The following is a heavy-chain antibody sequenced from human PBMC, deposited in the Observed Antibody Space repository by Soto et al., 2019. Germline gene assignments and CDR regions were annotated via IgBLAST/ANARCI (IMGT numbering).Heavy chain of an antibody. V-gene: IGHV4-59*08. CDR3: ARHSSSWPIFDY. CDR1: GGSIGNSY. J-gene: IGHJ4*02. D-gene: IGHD6-13*01. Sequence: QVQLQESGPGLVKPSETLSLTCTVSGGSIGNSYWSWIRQSPGKGLEWIGYNYYSGSSNYNPSLKSRVSISVDTSTNQFSLKLSSVTAADTAVYYCARHSSSWPIFDYWGQGTLVIVSS. CDR2: NYYSGSS.